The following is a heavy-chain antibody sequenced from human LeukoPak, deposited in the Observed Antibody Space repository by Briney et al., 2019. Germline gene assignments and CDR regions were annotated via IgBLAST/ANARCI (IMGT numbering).Heavy chain of an antibody. V-gene: IGHV4-34*01. CDR3: ARGRGGYSGYEFDY. CDR2: INHSGST. CDR1: GGSFSGYY. D-gene: IGHD5-12*01. Sequence: SETLSLTCAVYGGSFSGYYWSWIRQPPGKGLEWIGEINHSGSTNYNPSLKSRVTISVDTSKNQFSLKLSSVTAADTAVYYCARGRGGYSGYEFDYWGQGTLVAVSS. J-gene: IGHJ4*02.